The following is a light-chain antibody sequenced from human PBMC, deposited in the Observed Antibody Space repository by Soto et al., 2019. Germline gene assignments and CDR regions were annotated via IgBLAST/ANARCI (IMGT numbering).Light chain of an antibody. CDR3: SSYTGSNINTVV. Sequence: QSALTQPRSVSGSPGQSVTISCTGTSSDVGGYKYVSWYQQKPGKAPKLIIYGVSRWPSGVPNRFSGSKSGNRASLTISGLQAEDEGDYYCSSYTGSNINTVVFGGGTKLTVL. J-gene: IGLJ2*01. CDR2: GVS. V-gene: IGLV2-11*01. CDR1: SSDVGGYKY.